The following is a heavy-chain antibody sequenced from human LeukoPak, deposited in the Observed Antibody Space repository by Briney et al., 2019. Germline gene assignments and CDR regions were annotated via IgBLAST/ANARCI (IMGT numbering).Heavy chain of an antibody. D-gene: IGHD3-3*01. CDR2: IIPIFGTA. Sequence: GSSVKVSCKASGGTFSSYAISWVRQAPGQGLEWMGGIIPIFGTANYAQKFQGRVTITADESTSTAYMELSSLRSEDTAVYYCARERVQYDDFWSPHNGGAFDIWGQGTMVTVSS. CDR1: GGTFSSYA. J-gene: IGHJ3*02. CDR3: ARERVQYDDFWSPHNGGAFDI. V-gene: IGHV1-69*01.